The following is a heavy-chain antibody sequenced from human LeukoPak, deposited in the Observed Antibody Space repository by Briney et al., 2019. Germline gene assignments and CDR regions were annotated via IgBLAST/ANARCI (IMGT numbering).Heavy chain of an antibody. CDR2: INPNSGGT. D-gene: IGHD2-21*01. CDR3: ARAYSPDGDNWFDP. J-gene: IGHJ5*02. V-gene: IGHV1-2*02. CDR1: GYTFTGYY. Sequence: ASVKVSCKASGYTFTGYYMHWVRQAPGQGLEWMGWINPNSGGTNYAQKFQGRVTMTRDTSISTAYMELSRLRSDDTAVYYCARAYSPDGDNWFDPWGQGTLVTVSS.